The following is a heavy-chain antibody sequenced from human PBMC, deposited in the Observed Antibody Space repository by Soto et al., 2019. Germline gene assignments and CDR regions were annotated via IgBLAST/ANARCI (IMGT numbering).Heavy chain of an antibody. Sequence: QVQLQQWGAGLLKPSETLSLTCAVYGGSFSGYYWSWIRQPPGKGLEWIGEINHSGSNNYNPSLKSRVTISVDTSKNQFSLKLSSVTAADTAVYYCARGGSSGWYSYYYYYMDVWGKGTTVTVSS. CDR3: ARGGSSGWYSYYYYYMDV. V-gene: IGHV4-34*01. CDR1: GGSFSGYY. D-gene: IGHD6-19*01. CDR2: INHSGSN. J-gene: IGHJ6*03.